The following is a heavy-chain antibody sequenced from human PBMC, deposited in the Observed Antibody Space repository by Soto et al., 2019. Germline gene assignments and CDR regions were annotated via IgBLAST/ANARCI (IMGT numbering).Heavy chain of an antibody. CDR1: GFTFSTYG. J-gene: IGHJ6*02. CDR3: ANVHVGSYGMDV. V-gene: IGHV3-30*18. Sequence: SGGSLRLSCAASGFTFSTYGMHWVRQAPGKGLEWVALISYDGSNKYYADSVKGRFTISRDNSKNTLYLQMNSLRVEDTAVYYCANVHVGSYGMDVWGQGTTVTVSS. D-gene: IGHD1-26*01. CDR2: ISYDGSNK.